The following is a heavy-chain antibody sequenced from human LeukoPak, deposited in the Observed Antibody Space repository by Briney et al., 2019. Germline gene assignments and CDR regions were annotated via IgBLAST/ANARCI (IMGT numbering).Heavy chain of an antibody. D-gene: IGHD4-23*01. CDR3: AKEVTPGALLYGPFDY. Sequence: PGGSLRLSCAVSGITLSNYGMSWVRQAPGKGLEWVSAISASGGGTYYADSVKGRFTISRDNSRNTLYLEMNSLRAEDTAIYYCAKEVTPGALLYGPFDYWGQGTLVTVSS. V-gene: IGHV3-23*01. J-gene: IGHJ4*02. CDR1: GITLSNYG. CDR2: ISASGGGT.